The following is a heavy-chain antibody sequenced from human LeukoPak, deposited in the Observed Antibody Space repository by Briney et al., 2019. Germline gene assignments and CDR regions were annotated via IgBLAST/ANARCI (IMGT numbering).Heavy chain of an antibody. J-gene: IGHJ4*02. Sequence: PGGSLRLSCAASGITFNNYGMHWVRQAPDKGLEWVAFIRYDGSNEYYEDSVKGRFTISRDNSKNMLYLQMNSLRGEDTAVYYCCGDSDYWGQGTLVTVSS. CDR3: CGDSDY. CDR2: IRYDGSNE. D-gene: IGHD2-21*01. CDR1: GITFNNYG. V-gene: IGHV3-30*02.